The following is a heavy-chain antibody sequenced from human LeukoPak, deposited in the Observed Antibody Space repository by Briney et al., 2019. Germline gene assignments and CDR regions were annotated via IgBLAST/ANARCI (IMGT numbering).Heavy chain of an antibody. V-gene: IGHV4-61*08. Sequence: PSETLSLTCTVSGASISSGGYCWSWIRQPPGRGLEWIGYVYYSGSTNYNPSFKSRITISVDTSRNQLSLQLSSVTAADTAVYYCARIHRYCSGGACYVLDNWGQGTLVAVSS. CDR1: GASISSGGYC. D-gene: IGHD2-15*01. CDR3: ARIHRYCSGGACYVLDN. J-gene: IGHJ4*02. CDR2: VYYSGST.